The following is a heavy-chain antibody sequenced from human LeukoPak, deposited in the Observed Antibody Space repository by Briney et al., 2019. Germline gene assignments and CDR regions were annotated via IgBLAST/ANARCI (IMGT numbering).Heavy chain of an antibody. V-gene: IGHV1-18*01. D-gene: IGHD3-22*01. CDR3: ATYYYDSSFDP. Sequence: ASVTVSCTASAYTFTSYGISWVRQAHGQGLGWMGWISVCNGHTNYAQNRQGRVTMTEDTSTDTAYMELSSLRSEDTAVYYCATYYYDSSFDPWGQGTLVTVSS. J-gene: IGHJ5*02. CDR1: AYTFTSYG. CDR2: ISVCNGHT.